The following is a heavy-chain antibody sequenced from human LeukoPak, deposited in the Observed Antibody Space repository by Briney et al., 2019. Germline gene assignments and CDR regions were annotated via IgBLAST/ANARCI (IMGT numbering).Heavy chain of an antibody. D-gene: IGHD3-10*01. CDR1: GYTFTSYG. Sequence: GASVKVSCKASGYTFTSYGISWVRQAPGQGLEWMGWISAYNGNTKYAQKLQGRVTMTTDTSTSTAYMELRSLRSDDTAVYYCARDQAKGSLWFGELSLFYYYYYYMDVWGKGTTVTVSS. CDR3: ARDQAKGSLWFGELSLFYYYYYYMDV. V-gene: IGHV1-18*01. CDR2: ISAYNGNT. J-gene: IGHJ6*03.